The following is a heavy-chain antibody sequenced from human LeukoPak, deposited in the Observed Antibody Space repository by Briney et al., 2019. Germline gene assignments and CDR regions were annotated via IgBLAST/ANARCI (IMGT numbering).Heavy chain of an antibody. V-gene: IGHV4-59*01. CDR2: IYYSGST. D-gene: IGHD6-13*01. CDR3: ARAGANGIEAAGSLRY. CDR1: GGSISSYY. Sequence: SETLSLTCTVSGGSISSYYWSWIRQPPGKGLEWIGYIYYSGSTNYNPSLRSRVTISVDTSKNQFSLKLSSVTAADTAVYYCARAGANGIEAAGSLRYWGQGTLVTVSS. J-gene: IGHJ4*02.